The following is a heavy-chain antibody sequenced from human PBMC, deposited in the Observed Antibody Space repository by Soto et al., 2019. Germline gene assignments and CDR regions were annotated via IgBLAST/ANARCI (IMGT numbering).Heavy chain of an antibody. CDR1: GFXXDDYA. CDR2: ISWNSGSI. V-gene: IGHV3-9*01. D-gene: IGHD5-18*01. Sequence: EVQLVESGGGLVQPGRSLRLSCAASGFXXDDYAMHWVRQAPGKGLEWVSGISWNSGSIGYADSVKGRFTISRDNGKNSLYLQMNSLRPEDTALYYCARLETAMVTAHFDLWXRGTLVTVSS. CDR3: ARLETAMVTAHFDL. J-gene: IGHJ2*01.